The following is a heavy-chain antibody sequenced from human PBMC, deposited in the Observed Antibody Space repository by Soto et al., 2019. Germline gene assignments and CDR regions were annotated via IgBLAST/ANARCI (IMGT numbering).Heavy chain of an antibody. Sequence: PSETLSLTCTVSGGSITSSTYYWGWIRQPPGKGLEWIGSIYYRGSTYYNPSLRSRVTISVDTSKNQFFLKLSSVTAADTAVFYCARHDHYGSGSSSCFDPWGQGTLVTVSS. CDR3: ARHDHYGSGSSSCFDP. D-gene: IGHD3-10*01. CDR1: GGSITSSTYY. J-gene: IGHJ5*02. CDR2: IYYRGST. V-gene: IGHV4-39*01.